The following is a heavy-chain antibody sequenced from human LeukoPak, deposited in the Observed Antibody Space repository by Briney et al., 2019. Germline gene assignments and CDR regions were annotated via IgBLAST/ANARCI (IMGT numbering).Heavy chain of an antibody. CDR1: GGSFSSYY. V-gene: IGHV4-34*01. CDR2: INHSGGI. J-gene: IGHJ4*02. Sequence: SETLSLTCAVYGGSFSSYYWGWIRQPPGKGLEWIGEINHSGGINYNPSPKSRVTISVDTPKNQFSLRLSSVTAADTAVYYCASERRYSSGRWDYYFDYWGQGTLVTVSS. CDR3: ASERRYSSGRWDYYFDY. D-gene: IGHD6-19*01.